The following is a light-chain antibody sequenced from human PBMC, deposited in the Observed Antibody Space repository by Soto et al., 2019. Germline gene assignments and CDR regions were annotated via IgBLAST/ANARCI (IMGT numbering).Light chain of an antibody. V-gene: IGKV3-20*01. CDR3: QQYGSSPFT. Sequence: VLTQSPASLSVSPGQTATLSCRASQSVGSAFGWYQQKPGQAPRLLIYDASNRATGIPARFSGSGSGTDFTLTISRLEPEDFAVYFCQQYGSSPFTFGPGTKVDIK. CDR1: QSVGSAF. J-gene: IGKJ3*01. CDR2: DAS.